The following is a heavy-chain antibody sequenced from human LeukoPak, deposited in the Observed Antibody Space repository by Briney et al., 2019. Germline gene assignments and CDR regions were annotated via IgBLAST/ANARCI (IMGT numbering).Heavy chain of an antibody. Sequence: SETLSLTCTVSGASISGYYWSWIRQPPGERLEWIGYIISTGTINYNPSLKSRVTISIDTSKNQLSLQSTSVTAADTAVYYCARVTDWNDLDYWGQGTLVTVSS. CDR2: IISTGTI. J-gene: IGHJ4*02. V-gene: IGHV4-59*01. CDR3: ARVTDWNDLDY. D-gene: IGHD1-1*01. CDR1: GASISGYY.